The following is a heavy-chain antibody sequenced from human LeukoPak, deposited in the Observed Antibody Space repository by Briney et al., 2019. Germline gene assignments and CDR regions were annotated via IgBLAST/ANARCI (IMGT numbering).Heavy chain of an antibody. CDR2: IKQDGSEK. J-gene: IGHJ6*02. CDR3: ARGMDV. V-gene: IGHV3-7*03. Sequence: GGSLRLSCAASGFTFSTYWMHWVRQAPGKGLEWVANIKQDGSEKYYVDSVKGRFTISSDNAKSSLYLQMNYLRPEDTAGYYCARGMDVWGPGTTVTVSS. CDR1: GFTFSTYW.